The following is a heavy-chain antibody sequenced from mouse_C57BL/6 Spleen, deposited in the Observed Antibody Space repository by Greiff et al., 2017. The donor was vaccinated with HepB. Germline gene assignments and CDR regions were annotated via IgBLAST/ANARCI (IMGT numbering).Heavy chain of an antibody. CDR1: GFTFSSYA. CDR3: ARGNWRTFDY. D-gene: IGHD4-1*01. V-gene: IGHV5-4*01. Sequence: EVQLVESGGGLVKPGGSLKLSCAASGFTFSSYAMSWVRQTPEKRLEWVATISDGGSYTYYPDNVKGRFTISRDNAKNNLYLQMSHLKSEDTAMYYCARGNWRTFDYWGQGTTLTVSS. CDR2: ISDGGSYT. J-gene: IGHJ2*01.